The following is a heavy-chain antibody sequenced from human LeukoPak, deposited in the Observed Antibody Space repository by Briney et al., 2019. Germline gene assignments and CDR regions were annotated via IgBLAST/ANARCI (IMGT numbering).Heavy chain of an antibody. CDR2: ISGGGGST. Sequence: GGSLRLSCAASGFTFDDYAMHWVRQAPGKGLEWVSLISGGGGSTYYADSVKGRCTISRDNSNTSLYLQMNSLSTDDTALYYCAKDIKYTAMFDYWGQGTLVTVSS. J-gene: IGHJ4*02. D-gene: IGHD5-18*01. CDR1: GFTFDDYA. CDR3: AKDIKYTAMFDY. V-gene: IGHV3-43*02.